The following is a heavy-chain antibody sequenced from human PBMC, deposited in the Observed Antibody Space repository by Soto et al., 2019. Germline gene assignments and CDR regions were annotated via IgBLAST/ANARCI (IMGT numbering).Heavy chain of an antibody. CDR1: GYTFTAYP. V-gene: IGHV1-3*01. Sequence: ASVKVSCKASGYTFTAYPLHWVRQAPGQRLERMGWINAANGDIGYSRKFQGRVTITRDTSASTVYMELSSLTSEDTAVYYCAKKDYYGGGFYLLAFGGQGPWAPVS. J-gene: IGHJ4*02. CDR3: AKKDYYGGGFYLLAF. D-gene: IGHD3-10*01. CDR2: INAANGDI.